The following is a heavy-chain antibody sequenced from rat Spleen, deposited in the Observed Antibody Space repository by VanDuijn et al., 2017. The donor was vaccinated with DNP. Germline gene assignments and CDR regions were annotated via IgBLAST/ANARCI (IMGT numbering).Heavy chain of an antibody. Sequence: EVQLVESGGGLVQPGRSMKLSCAASGFTFSNYYMAWVRQAPTRGLEWVAAISTSGEYTHYRDSVKGRFTISRDNAKSTLYLQMNSLRSEDMATYYCARHHGNYFDYWGQGVMVTVSS. V-gene: IGHV5-25*01. CDR2: ISTSGEYT. CDR1: GFTFSNYY. CDR3: ARHHGNYFDY. J-gene: IGHJ2*01.